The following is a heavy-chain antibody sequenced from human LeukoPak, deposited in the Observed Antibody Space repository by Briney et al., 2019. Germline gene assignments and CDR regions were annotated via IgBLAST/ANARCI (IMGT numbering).Heavy chain of an antibody. J-gene: IGHJ4*02. D-gene: IGHD3-10*01. CDR3: ARHREVRGVIYY. Sequence: SETLSLTCSVSGGSISTYYWSWIRQPAGKGLEWIGRIYTSGSTNYNPSLKSRVTISVDTSKNQFSLKLSSVTAADTAVYYCARHREVRGVIYYWGQGTLVTVSS. CDR2: IYTSGST. V-gene: IGHV4-4*07. CDR1: GGSISTYY.